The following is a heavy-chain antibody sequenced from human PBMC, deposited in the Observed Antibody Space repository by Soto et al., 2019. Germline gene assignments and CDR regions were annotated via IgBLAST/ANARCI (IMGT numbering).Heavy chain of an antibody. CDR2: IIPIFGTA. J-gene: IGHJ4*02. CDR3: ARVAENYYDSSGYGYGYFDY. D-gene: IGHD3-22*01. CDR1: GGTFSSYA. V-gene: IGHV1-69*01. Sequence: QVQLVQSGAEVKKPGSSVKVSCKASGGTFSSYAISWVRQAPGQGLEWMGGIIPIFGTANYAQKFQGRVTITVDESTSTAYMELSSLRSEDTAVYYCARVAENYYDSSGYGYGYFDYWGQGTLVTVSS.